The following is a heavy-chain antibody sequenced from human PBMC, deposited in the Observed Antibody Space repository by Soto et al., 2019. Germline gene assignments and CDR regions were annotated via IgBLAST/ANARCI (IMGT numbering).Heavy chain of an antibody. CDR2: ISYDGSNK. CDR1: GFTFSSYG. J-gene: IGHJ4*02. D-gene: IGHD2-15*01. CDR3: AKAKPKGPVATIRHHPLDY. V-gene: IGHV3-30*18. Sequence: GGSLRLSCAASGFTFSSYGMHWVRQAPGKGLEWVAVISYDGSNKYYADSVKGRFTISKDNSKNTLYLQMNSLRAEDTAVYYGAKAKPKGPVATIRHHPLDYWGQGTLVTISS.